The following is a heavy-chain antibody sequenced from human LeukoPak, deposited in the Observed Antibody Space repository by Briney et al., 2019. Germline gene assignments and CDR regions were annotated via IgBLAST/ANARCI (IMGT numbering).Heavy chain of an antibody. D-gene: IGHD2-21*02. CDR2: IIPIFGTA. Sequence: ASVKVSCKASGGTFSSYAISWVRQAPGQGLEWMGGIIPIFGTANYAQKFQGRVTITADESTSTAYMELSSLRSEDTAVYYCAKDSRAYCGGDCPDDALDIWGQGTMVTVSS. J-gene: IGHJ3*02. CDR3: AKDSRAYCGGDCPDDALDI. CDR1: GGTFSSYA. V-gene: IGHV1-69*13.